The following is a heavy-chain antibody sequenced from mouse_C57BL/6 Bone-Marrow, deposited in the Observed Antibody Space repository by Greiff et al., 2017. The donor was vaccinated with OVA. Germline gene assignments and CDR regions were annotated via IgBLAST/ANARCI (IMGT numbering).Heavy chain of an antibody. D-gene: IGHD1-1*01. CDR2: IYPRSGNT. CDR1: GYTFTSYG. Sequence: VMLVESGAELARPGASVKLSCKASGYTFTSYGISWVKQRTGQGLEWIGEIYPRSGNTYYNEKFKGKATLTADKSSSTAYMELRSLTSEDSAVYFCAYYGSSYWYFDVWGTGTTVTVSS. J-gene: IGHJ1*03. CDR3: AYYGSSYWYFDV. V-gene: IGHV1-81*01.